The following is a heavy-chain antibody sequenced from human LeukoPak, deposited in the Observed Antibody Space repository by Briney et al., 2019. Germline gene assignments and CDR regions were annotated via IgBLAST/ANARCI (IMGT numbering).Heavy chain of an antibody. CDR3: ARLFEPAAFSDAFDI. V-gene: IGHV4-59*12. Sequence: SETLSRTCTVSGGSISSYYWSWIRQPPGKGLEWIGYIYYSGSTNYNPSLKSRVTISVDTSKNQFSLKLSSVTAADTAVYYCARLFEPAAFSDAFDIWGQGTMVTVSS. CDR1: GGSISSYY. J-gene: IGHJ3*02. D-gene: IGHD2-2*01. CDR2: IYYSGST.